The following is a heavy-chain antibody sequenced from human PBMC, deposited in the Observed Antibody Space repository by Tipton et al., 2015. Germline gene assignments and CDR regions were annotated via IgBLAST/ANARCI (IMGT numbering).Heavy chain of an antibody. D-gene: IGHD4-17*01. CDR2: IYHDGGT. CDR3: ARSRYTVTPDS. CDR1: GGSVTNGLY. J-gene: IGHJ4*02. V-gene: IGHV4-38-2*02. Sequence: TLSLTCTVSGGSVTNGLYWGWIRQPPGKGLEWIGNIYHDGGTYYNPPLKSRVTISVDTSKTQFSLKMSSVTAADTAVYYCARSRYTVTPDSWGQGTLVTVSS.